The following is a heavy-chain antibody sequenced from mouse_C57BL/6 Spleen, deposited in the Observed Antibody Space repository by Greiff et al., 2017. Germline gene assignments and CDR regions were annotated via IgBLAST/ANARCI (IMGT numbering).Heavy chain of an antibody. Sequence: QVQLQQSGAELARPGASVKMSCKASGYTFTSYTMHWVKQRPGQGLEWIGYINPSSGYTKYNQKFKDKATLTADKSSSTAYMQLSSLTSEDSAVYYCARGSYSSGYVRYAMDYWGQGTSVTVSS. V-gene: IGHV1-4*01. CDR1: GYTFTSYT. CDR2: INPSSGYT. CDR3: ARGSYSSGYVRYAMDY. J-gene: IGHJ4*01. D-gene: IGHD3-2*02.